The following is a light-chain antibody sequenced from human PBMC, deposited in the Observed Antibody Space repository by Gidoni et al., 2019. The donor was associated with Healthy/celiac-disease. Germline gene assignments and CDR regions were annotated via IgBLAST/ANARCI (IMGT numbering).Light chain of an antibody. CDR2: GAS. Sequence: EILLTQAPGTLSLSTGERATLSCRASHSVSSSYLAGYQQKPGQAPRLLIYGASSRATGIPDRVSGSGSGTDFTLTLSRLEPEDFAVYYCQQYGSSFGQGTRLEIK. CDR1: HSVSSSY. CDR3: QQYGSS. V-gene: IGKV3-20*01. J-gene: IGKJ5*01.